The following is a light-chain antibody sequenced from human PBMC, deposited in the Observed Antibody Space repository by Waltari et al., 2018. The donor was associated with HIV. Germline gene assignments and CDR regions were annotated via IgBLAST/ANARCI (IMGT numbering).Light chain of an antibody. V-gene: IGLV2-14*01. CDR3: SSYTSSSTPVV. CDR2: DVS. J-gene: IGLJ2*01. CDR1: SSDIGTYNY. Sequence: QSALTQPASVSGSHGQSITISCTGTSSDIGTYNYVSWYQQHPGKAPKLMIYDVSNRPSGVSNRFSGSKSGNTASLTISGLQAEDEADYYCSSYTSSSTPVVFGGGTKLTVL.